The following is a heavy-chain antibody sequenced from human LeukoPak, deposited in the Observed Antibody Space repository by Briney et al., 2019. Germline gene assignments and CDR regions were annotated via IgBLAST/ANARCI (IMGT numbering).Heavy chain of an antibody. Sequence: GGSLRLSCAASGFTFSDYYMSWIRQAPGKGPEWISYISSSGSTINYADSVKGRFTISRDNAKNSLYLQMNSLRAEDTAVYYCARAREDSSGYTVGGLDYWGQGTLVTVSS. J-gene: IGHJ4*02. CDR2: ISSSGSTI. V-gene: IGHV3-11*04. D-gene: IGHD3-22*01. CDR1: GFTFSDYY. CDR3: ARAREDSSGYTVGGLDY.